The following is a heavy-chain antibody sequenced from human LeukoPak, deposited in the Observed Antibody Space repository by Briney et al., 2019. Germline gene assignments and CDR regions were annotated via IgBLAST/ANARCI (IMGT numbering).Heavy chain of an antibody. J-gene: IGHJ4*02. CDR1: GGSISPYY. V-gene: IGHV4-59*01. CDR3: ARSTGTTMFIDY. CDR2: IYYSGNT. Sequence: SETLSLTRTVSGGSISPYYWSWIRQPPGKGLEWLGYIYYSGNTEYKPSLKSRVAMSVDTSKDQFSLRLSSVTAADTAVYYCARSTGTTMFIDYWGQGTLVTVSS. D-gene: IGHD3-10*02.